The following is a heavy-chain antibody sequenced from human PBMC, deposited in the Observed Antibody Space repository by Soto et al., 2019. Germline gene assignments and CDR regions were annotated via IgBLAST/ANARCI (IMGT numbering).Heavy chain of an antibody. CDR2: INHRGSL. CDR3: ARELPQRQGRNMDV. CDR1: GGSMTSGDQY. D-gene: IGHD1-1*01. Sequence: SENLSPTCTLSGGSMTSGDQYWAWIRHPPGEGLEWFGYINHRGSLYYNPSLKSRVSMSVDTSKNQFSLNLSSVTAADTAVYYCARELPQRQGRNMDVWGQGTTVTVSS. J-gene: IGHJ6*02. V-gene: IGHV4-31*03.